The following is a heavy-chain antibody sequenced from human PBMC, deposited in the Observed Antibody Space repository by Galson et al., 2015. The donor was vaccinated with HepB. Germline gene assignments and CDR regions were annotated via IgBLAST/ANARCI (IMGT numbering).Heavy chain of an antibody. CDR3: ARVPPGYCSSTSCPSGMDV. CDR2: IYYSGST. J-gene: IGHJ6*02. D-gene: IGHD2-2*01. V-gene: IGHV4-59*01. CDR1: GGSISSYY. Sequence: ETLSLTCTVSGGSISSYYWSWIRQPPGKGLEWIGYIYYSGSTNYNPSLKSRVTISVDTSKNQFSLKLSSVTAADTAVYYCARVPPGYCSSTSCPSGMDVRGQGTMVTVSS.